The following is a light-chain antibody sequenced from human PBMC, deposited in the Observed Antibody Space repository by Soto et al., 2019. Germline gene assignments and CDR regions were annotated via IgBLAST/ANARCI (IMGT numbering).Light chain of an antibody. CDR1: SSDVGSYNL. Sequence: QSVLTQPASVSGSPGQSITISCTGTSSDVGSYNLVSWYQQHPGKATKLMIYEVSKRPSGVSNRFSGSNSGNTASLTISGLQAEDEADYYFCSYAGSSTLVFGGGTKLTVL. V-gene: IGLV2-23*02. CDR3: CSYAGSSTLV. CDR2: EVS. J-gene: IGLJ2*01.